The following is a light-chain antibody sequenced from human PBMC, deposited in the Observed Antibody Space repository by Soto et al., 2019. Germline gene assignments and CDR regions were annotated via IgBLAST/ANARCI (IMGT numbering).Light chain of an antibody. Sequence: EIVLTQSPGTLSLSPGERATLSCRASQSVRSNYLAWYQQKPGQAPRLPIYGASSRATGIPDRFSGSGSGTDFTLTISRLEPEDFAVYYCQQFGSSPWTFGQGTNVEIK. CDR1: QSVRSNY. CDR3: QQFGSSPWT. V-gene: IGKV3-20*01. CDR2: GAS. J-gene: IGKJ1*01.